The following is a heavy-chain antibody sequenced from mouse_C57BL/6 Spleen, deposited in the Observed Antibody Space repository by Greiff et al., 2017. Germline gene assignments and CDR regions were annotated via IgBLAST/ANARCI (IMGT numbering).Heavy chain of an antibody. V-gene: IGHV1-15*01. D-gene: IGHD2-3*01. Sequence: QVQLKQSGAELVRPGASVTLSCKASGYTFTDYEMHWVKQTPVHGLEWIGAIDPETGGTAYNQKFKGKAILTADKSSSTAYMELRSLTSEDAAVYYCTKGEGIYDGYYGYWGQGTTLTVSA. CDR1: GYTFTDYE. CDR2: IDPETGGT. CDR3: TKGEGIYDGYYGY. J-gene: IGHJ2*01.